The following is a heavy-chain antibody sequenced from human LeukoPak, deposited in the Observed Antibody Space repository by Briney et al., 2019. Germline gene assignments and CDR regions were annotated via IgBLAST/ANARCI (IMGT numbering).Heavy chain of an antibody. CDR1: GFTVSNNF. CDR3: ARKSLGIAAAGTFFGS. D-gene: IGHD6-13*01. CDR2: IYSGGGT. J-gene: IGHJ5*02. V-gene: IGHV3-53*01. Sequence: GGSLRLSCAASGFTVSNNFVTWVRQAPGKGLEWVSIIYSGGGTDYADSVKGRFTIPTDSSKNTVYLKMKSLRAEDTAVYRCARKSLGIAAAGTFFGSWGQGTLVSVSS.